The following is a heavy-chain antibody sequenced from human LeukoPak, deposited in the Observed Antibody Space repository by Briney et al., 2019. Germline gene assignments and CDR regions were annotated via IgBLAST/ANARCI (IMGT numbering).Heavy chain of an antibody. CDR2: IRSKANHYAT. V-gene: IGHV3-73*01. CDR3: ASLHVWGSYRPTRYYYYYYMDV. J-gene: IGHJ6*03. D-gene: IGHD3-16*02. CDR1: GFTFSGSA. Sequence: PGGSLRLSCAASGFTFSGSAMHWVRQASGKGLEWVGRIRSKANHYATAYAASVKGRFTVSRDDSKNTAYLQMNSLKTEDTAVYYCASLHVWGSYRPTRYYYYYYMDVWGKGTTVTVSS.